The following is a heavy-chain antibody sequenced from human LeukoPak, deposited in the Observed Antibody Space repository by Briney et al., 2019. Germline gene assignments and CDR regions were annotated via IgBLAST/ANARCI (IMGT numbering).Heavy chain of an antibody. V-gene: IGHV1-3*01. Sequence: ASVKVSCKASGYTFTSYAMHWVRQAPGQSLEWMGWINADNDNTEYSQKFQGRVTITRDTSASTAYMELSSLRSEDTAVYYCARGSLSSRDFDYWGQGTLVTVSS. CDR3: ARGSLSSRDFDY. CDR1: GYTFTSYA. CDR2: INADNDNT. D-gene: IGHD6-13*01. J-gene: IGHJ4*02.